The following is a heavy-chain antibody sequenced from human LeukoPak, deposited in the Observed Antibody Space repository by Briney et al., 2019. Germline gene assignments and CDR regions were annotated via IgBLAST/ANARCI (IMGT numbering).Heavy chain of an antibody. CDR1: GYTFTDYY. V-gene: IGHV1-2*02. Sequence: ASVKVSCKASGYTFTDYYIHWVRQAPGQGLEWMGWINPNSGGTNYAQKFQGRVTMTRDTSISTAYMELSRLRSDDTAVYYCARVRETRPQLVWFDPWGQGTLVTVSS. D-gene: IGHD1-26*01. J-gene: IGHJ5*02. CDR2: INPNSGGT. CDR3: ARVRETRPQLVWFDP.